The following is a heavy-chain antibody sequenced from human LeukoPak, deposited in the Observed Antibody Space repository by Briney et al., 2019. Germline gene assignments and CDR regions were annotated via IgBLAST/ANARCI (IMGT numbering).Heavy chain of an antibody. CDR3: ARVSCGGNCYSLIGAFDI. CDR1: GYTFTSYY. CDR2: ISPFNGYT. Sequence: ASVKVSCKASGYTFTSYYMHWVRQAPGQGLEWMGWISPFNGYTNYLQKIEGRVTLTTDTFTSTVYMEMRSLRSDDTAVYYCARVSCGGNCYSLIGAFDIWGQGTMVTVSS. D-gene: IGHD2-15*01. J-gene: IGHJ3*02. V-gene: IGHV1-18*04.